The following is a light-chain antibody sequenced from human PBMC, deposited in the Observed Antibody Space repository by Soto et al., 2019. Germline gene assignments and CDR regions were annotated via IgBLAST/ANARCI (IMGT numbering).Light chain of an antibody. CDR3: SSYSGTNYHYV. Sequence: QSVLTQPPSASGAFGQSLTISCTGTSSDVGGYNYVSWYQQHPGKAPKLMIYEVSERPSGVPDRFSGSKSGNTASLTVSGLQAEDEADYYCSSYSGTNYHYVFGTGTKATVL. J-gene: IGLJ1*01. CDR2: EVS. CDR1: SSDVGGYNY. V-gene: IGLV2-8*01.